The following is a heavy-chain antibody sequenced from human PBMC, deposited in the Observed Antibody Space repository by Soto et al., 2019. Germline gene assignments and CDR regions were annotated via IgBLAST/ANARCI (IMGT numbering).Heavy chain of an antibody. CDR3: AKRRGAGGHFDY. CDR1: GFTFSSYA. D-gene: IGHD2-15*01. J-gene: IGHJ4*02. V-gene: IGHV3-23*01. CDR2: VSIGGST. Sequence: DVPLLESGGGLVQPEGSLRLSCAASGFTFSSYAMGWVRQGPGKGLEWVAVVSIGGSTHYADSVRGRFTISRDNCKNTLSLQMNSLTAEDTAVYFCAKRRGAGGHFDYWGQGSLVTVSS.